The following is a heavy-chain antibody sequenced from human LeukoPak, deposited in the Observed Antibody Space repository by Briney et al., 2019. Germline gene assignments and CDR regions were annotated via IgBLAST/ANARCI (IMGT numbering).Heavy chain of an antibody. D-gene: IGHD2-2*01. CDR3: AGPSGIVVVPAAIRKNYYYMDV. Sequence: SETLSLTCTVSGGSISSYYWSWIRQPAGKGLEWIGRIYTSGSTNYNPSLKSRVTRSVDTSKNQFTLKLSSVTAADTAVYYCAGPSGIVVVPAAIRKNYYYMDVWGKGTTVTVSS. CDR1: GGSISSYY. V-gene: IGHV4-4*07. J-gene: IGHJ6*03. CDR2: IYTSGST.